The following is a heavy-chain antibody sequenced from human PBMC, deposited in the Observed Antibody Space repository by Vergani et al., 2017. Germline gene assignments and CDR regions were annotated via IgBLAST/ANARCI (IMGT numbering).Heavy chain of an antibody. J-gene: IGHJ6*03. CDR1: GFTFSDYY. D-gene: IGHD2-21*01. CDR3: VREERYITNSHIGTEGNYYYYMDV. CDR2: ISSSGSTI. Sequence: QVQLVESGGGLVKPGGSLRLSCAASGFTFSDYYMSWIRQAPGKGLEWVSYISSSGSTIYYADSVKGRFTISRDNAQNSLYLQMNRLRAEDTDVYYCVREERYITNSHIGTEGNYYYYMDVWGKGTMVTVSS. V-gene: IGHV3-11*01.